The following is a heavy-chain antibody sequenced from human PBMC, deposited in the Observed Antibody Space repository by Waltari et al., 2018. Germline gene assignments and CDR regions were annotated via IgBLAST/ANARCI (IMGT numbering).Heavy chain of an antibody. CDR3: ARGGRWLQLSWFDP. V-gene: IGHV4-34*01. CDR1: GGSFSGYY. CDR2: INHSGST. Sequence: QVQLQQWGAGLLKPSETLSLTCAVYGGSFSGYYWSWIRQPPGKGLGWIGEINHSGSTNYNPSLKSRVTISVDTSKNQFSLKLSSVTAADTAVYYCARGGRWLQLSWFDPWGQGTLVTVSS. D-gene: IGHD5-12*01. J-gene: IGHJ5*02.